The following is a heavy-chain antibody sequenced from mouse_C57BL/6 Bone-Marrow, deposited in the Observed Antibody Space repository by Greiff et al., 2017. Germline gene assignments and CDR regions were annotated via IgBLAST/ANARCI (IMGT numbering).Heavy chain of an antibody. D-gene: IGHD2-3*01. J-gene: IGHJ3*01. V-gene: IGHV1-81*01. Sequence: QVQLQQSGAELARPGASVKLSCKASGYTFTSYGISWVKQRPGQGLEWIGEIYPRSGNTYYNEKFKGKATLTADKSSSTAYMKRRSLASEDAAVYCCARVGYYWFAYWGQGTLVTVSA. CDR1: GYTFTSYG. CDR3: ARVGYYWFAY. CDR2: IYPRSGNT.